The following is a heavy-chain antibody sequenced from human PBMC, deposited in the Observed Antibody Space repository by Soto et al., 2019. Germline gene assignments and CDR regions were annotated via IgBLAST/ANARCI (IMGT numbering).Heavy chain of an antibody. V-gene: IGHV3-23*01. Sequence: VQLLESGGGLVQPGGSLRLSCAASGFTFSNYAMSWVRQAPGKGLEWVSGIGGGGDDSYYAASVKGRFIISRDNSKSTLSLHTNCLSAEATAVYYGAKDRINHNSVAEPFDIWGQGTMVAV. CDR1: GFTFSNYA. CDR2: IGGGGDDS. J-gene: IGHJ3*02. CDR3: AKDRINHNSVAEPFDI. D-gene: IGHD1-1*01.